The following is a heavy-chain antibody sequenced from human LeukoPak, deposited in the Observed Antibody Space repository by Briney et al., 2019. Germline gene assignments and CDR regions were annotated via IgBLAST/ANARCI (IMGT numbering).Heavy chain of an antibody. Sequence: GGSLRLSCAASGFTFISYGMHWVRQAPGKGLEWVAFIRYDGSNKYYADSVKGRFTISRDNSKNTLYLQMNSLRAEDTAVYYCAKGGYDSSGFNAFDIWGQGTMVTVSS. CDR2: IRYDGSNK. V-gene: IGHV3-30*02. CDR3: AKGGYDSSGFNAFDI. CDR1: GFTFISYG. J-gene: IGHJ3*02. D-gene: IGHD3-22*01.